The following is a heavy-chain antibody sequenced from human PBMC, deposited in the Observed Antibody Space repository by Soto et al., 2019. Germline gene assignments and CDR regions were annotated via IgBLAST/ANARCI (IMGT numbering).Heavy chain of an antibody. V-gene: IGHV4-30-4*01. J-gene: IGHJ6*02. CDR1: GCSISSGDYY. Sequence: PXETLSLTCAVSGCSISSGDYYWSWIRQPPGKGLEWIGYIYYSGSTYYNPSLKSRVTISVDTSKNQFSLKLSSVTAADTTVYYCARGLGSYYYYGMDVWGQGTTVTVSS. D-gene: IGHD6-19*01. CDR2: IYYSGST. CDR3: ARGLGSYYYYGMDV.